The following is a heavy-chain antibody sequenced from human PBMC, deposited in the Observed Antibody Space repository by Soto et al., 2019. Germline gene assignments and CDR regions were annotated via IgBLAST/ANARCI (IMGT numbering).Heavy chain of an antibody. V-gene: IGHV1-69*01. D-gene: IGHD3-22*01. J-gene: IGHJ3*02. Sequence: QVQLVQSGAEVKKPGSSVKVSCKASGGTFSSYAISWVRQAPGQGLEWMGGIIPIFGTANYAQKFQGRVTITADESTSTAYMELSSLRSEDTAVYYCAREGDDSSGSDGVMDAFDIWGHGTMVTVSS. CDR3: AREGDDSSGSDGVMDAFDI. CDR1: GGTFSSYA. CDR2: IIPIFGTA.